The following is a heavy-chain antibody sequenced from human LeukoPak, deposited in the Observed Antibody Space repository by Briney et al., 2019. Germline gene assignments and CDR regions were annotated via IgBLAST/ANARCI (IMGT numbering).Heavy chain of an antibody. D-gene: IGHD3-22*01. J-gene: IGHJ4*02. CDR2: ISGSGGST. CDR1: GFTFSSYA. V-gene: IGHV3-23*01. CDR3: AKEYEYYYDSSGELGY. Sequence: GGSLRLSCAASGFTFSSYAMSWVRQAPGKGLEWVSAISGSGGSTYYADSVKDRFTISRDNSKNTLYLQMNSLRAEDTAVYYCAKEYEYYYDSSGELGYWGQGTLVTVSS.